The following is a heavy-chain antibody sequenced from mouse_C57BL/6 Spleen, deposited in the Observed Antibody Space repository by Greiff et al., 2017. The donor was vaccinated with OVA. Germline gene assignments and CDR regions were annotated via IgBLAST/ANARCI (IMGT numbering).Heavy chain of an antibody. Sequence: QVQLQQSGAELAKPGASVKLSCKASGYTFTSYWMQWGKQRPGQGLEGIGYINPSSGYTKYNQKFKGKATLTADKSSSNAYMQLSSRTLKYSAVYYCARGAGYYDYAGGFAYWGQGTLVTVSA. CDR3: ARGAGYYDYAGGFAY. D-gene: IGHD2-4*01. J-gene: IGHJ3*01. V-gene: IGHV1-7*01. CDR1: GYTFTSYW. CDR2: INPSSGYT.